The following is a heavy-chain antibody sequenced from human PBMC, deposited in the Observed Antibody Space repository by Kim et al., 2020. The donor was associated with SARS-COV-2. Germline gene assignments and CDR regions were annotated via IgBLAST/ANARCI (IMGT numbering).Heavy chain of an antibody. CDR2: ISAYNGNT. CDR3: ARGPARSTSYYYDSSGFSPYFDY. Sequence: ASVKVSCKASGYTFTSYGISWVRQAPGQGLEWMGWISAYNGNTNYAQKLQGRVTMTTDTSTSTAYMELRSLRSDDTAVYYCARGPARSTSYYYDSSGFSPYFDYWGQGTLVTVSS. J-gene: IGHJ4*02. V-gene: IGHV1-18*01. D-gene: IGHD3-22*01. CDR1: GYTFTSYG.